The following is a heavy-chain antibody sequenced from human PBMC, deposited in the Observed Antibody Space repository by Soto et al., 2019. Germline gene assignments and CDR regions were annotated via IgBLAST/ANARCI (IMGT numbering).Heavy chain of an antibody. D-gene: IGHD2-21*02. CDR1: GYTFTSYG. V-gene: IGHV1-18*04. Sequence: ASVNVSCKASGYTFTSYGISWVRQAPGQGLEWMGWISAYNGNTNYAQKLQGRVTLTTDTSTSTAYMELRSLRSDDTAVYYCARVPFARIGAAILNWFDPWGQGTLVPVS. CDR3: ARVPFARIGAAILNWFDP. CDR2: ISAYNGNT. J-gene: IGHJ5*02.